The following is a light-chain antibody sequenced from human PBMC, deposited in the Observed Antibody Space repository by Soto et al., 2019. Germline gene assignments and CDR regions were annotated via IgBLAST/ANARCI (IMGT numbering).Light chain of an antibody. CDR2: GAS. CDR3: QQYGSSPKT. V-gene: IGKV3-20*01. J-gene: IGKJ1*01. CDR1: QSVSSSY. Sequence: EIVLTQSPGTLSLSPGERATLSCRASQSVSSSYLAWYQQKPGQAPRLLIYGASSRATGIPDRFSGSGSGTDFTLTISRLEPEDFAVHYSQQYGSSPKTFGQGTKVEIK.